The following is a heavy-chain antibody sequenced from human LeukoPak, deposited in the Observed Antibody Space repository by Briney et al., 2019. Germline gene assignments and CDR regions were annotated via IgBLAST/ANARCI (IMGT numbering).Heavy chain of an antibody. D-gene: IGHD4-17*01. J-gene: IGHJ4*02. Sequence: SETLSLTCAVYGGSFSGYYWSWIRQPPGKGLEWIGEINHSGSTNYNPSFKSRVTISVDTSKNQFSLKLSSVTAADTAVYYCARGMTTVTPLDYWGQGTLVTVSS. CDR1: GGSFSGYY. V-gene: IGHV4-34*01. CDR2: INHSGST. CDR3: ARGMTTVTPLDY.